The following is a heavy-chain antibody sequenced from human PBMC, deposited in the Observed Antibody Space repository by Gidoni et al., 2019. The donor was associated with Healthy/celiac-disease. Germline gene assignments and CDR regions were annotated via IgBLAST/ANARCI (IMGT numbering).Heavy chain of an antibody. J-gene: IGHJ6*03. V-gene: IGHV1-3*01. D-gene: IGHD2-2*01. CDR3: ARARPVVPAAHHYYMDV. Sequence: QVQLVQSGAEVKKPGASVKVSCKASGYTFTSYAMHWVRQAPGQGLEWMGWINAGNGNTKYSQKFQGRVTIPRDTSASTAYIELSSLRSEDTAVYYCARARPVVPAAHHYYMDVWGKGTTVTVSS. CDR1: GYTFTSYA. CDR2: INAGNGNT.